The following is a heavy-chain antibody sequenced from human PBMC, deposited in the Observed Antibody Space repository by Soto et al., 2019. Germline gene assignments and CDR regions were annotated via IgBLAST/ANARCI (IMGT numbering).Heavy chain of an antibody. Sequence: ASVKVSCKASGYTFNTYGFTWVRQAPGQGLEWMGGIIPIFGTANYAQKFQARVTITADESTSTAYMELSSLRSEDTAVYYCARDRGPSSGYYPYWFDPWGQGTLVTVSS. J-gene: IGHJ5*02. D-gene: IGHD3-22*01. CDR3: ARDRGPSSGYYPYWFDP. V-gene: IGHV1-69*13. CDR2: IIPIFGTA. CDR1: GYTFNTYG.